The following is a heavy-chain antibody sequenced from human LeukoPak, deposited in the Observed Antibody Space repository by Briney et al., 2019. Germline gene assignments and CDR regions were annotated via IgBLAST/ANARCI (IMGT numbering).Heavy chain of an antibody. Sequence: GASVTVSCKASGYTFTSYYMHWVRQAPGQGLEWMGIINPSGGSTSYAQKFQGRVTMTRDTSTSTVYMELSSLRSEDTAVYYCARAQDILTGYSPADYWGQGTLVTVSS. V-gene: IGHV1-46*01. CDR1: GYTFTSYY. CDR3: ARAQDILTGYSPADY. D-gene: IGHD3-9*01. CDR2: INPSGGST. J-gene: IGHJ4*02.